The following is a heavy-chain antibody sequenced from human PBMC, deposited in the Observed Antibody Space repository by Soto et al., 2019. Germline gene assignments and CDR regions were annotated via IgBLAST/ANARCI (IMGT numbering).Heavy chain of an antibody. CDR2: ISSSSSTI. CDR1: GFTFSSYS. CDR3: ARDKVRLASIGFFDY. V-gene: IGHV3-48*01. Sequence: GESLKISCAASGFTFSSYSMNWVRQAPGKGLEWVSYISSSSSTIYYADSVKGRFTISRDNAKNSLYLQMNSLRAEDTAVYYCARDKVRLASIGFFDYWGQGTLVTVSS. D-gene: IGHD6-19*01. J-gene: IGHJ4*02.